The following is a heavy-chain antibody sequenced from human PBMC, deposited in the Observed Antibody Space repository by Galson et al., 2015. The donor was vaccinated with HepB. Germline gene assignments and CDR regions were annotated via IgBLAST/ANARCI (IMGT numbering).Heavy chain of an antibody. V-gene: IGHV1-18*04. D-gene: IGHD3-10*01. Sequence: SVKVSCKASGYSFTSDGITWVRQAPGQGLEWMGWISPYNGNTNYARKLQGRLTLTTDTSTSTAYMELRSLRSDDTAVYYCARGGGSGSKGLDYWGQGTLVTVSS. CDR3: ARGGGSGSKGLDY. CDR1: GYSFTSDG. J-gene: IGHJ4*02. CDR2: ISPYNGNT.